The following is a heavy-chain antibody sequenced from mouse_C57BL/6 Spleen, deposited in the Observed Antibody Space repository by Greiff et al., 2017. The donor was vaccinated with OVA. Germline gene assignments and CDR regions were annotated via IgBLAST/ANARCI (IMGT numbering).Heavy chain of an antibody. V-gene: IGHV5-6*01. Sequence: DVQLVESGGDLVKPGGSLTLSCAASGFTFSSYGMSWVRQTPDKRLEWVATISSGGSYPYYTDSVKGRFTISRDNAKNTLYLQMSSLKSEDTALYYCARQDYYGFDYWGQGTTLTVSS. CDR2: ISSGGSYP. CDR3: ARQDYYGFDY. CDR1: GFTFSSYG. J-gene: IGHJ2*01. D-gene: IGHD1-1*01.